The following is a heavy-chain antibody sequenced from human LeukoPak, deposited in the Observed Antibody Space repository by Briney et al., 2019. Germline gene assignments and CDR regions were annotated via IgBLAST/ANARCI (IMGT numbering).Heavy chain of an antibody. V-gene: IGHV1-3*01. CDR1: GYTFTSYG. Sequence: ASVKVSCKASGYTFTSYGMHWVRQDPGQRLEWMGWINAGNGNTKYSQKFQGRVTITRDTSASTAYMELSSLRSEDTAVYYCARTTRGGGIRYPAYGMDVWGKGTTVTVSS. J-gene: IGHJ6*04. CDR2: INAGNGNT. D-gene: IGHD2-15*01. CDR3: ARTTRGGGIRYPAYGMDV.